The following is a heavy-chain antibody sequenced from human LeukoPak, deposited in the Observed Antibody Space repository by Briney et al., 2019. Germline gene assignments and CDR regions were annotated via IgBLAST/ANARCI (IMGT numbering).Heavy chain of an antibody. Sequence: GGSLRLSCAASGFTFSNDWMSWVRQAPGKGLEWMASIKGDGSDKYYVDSVKGRFTISRDNAKNSMYLQMNSLRAEDTAVYYCVRDPETKRGRDGLDYWGPGTLVIVSS. D-gene: IGHD1-14*01. J-gene: IGHJ4*02. CDR1: GFTFSNDW. V-gene: IGHV3-7*01. CDR2: IKGDGSDK. CDR3: VRDPETKRGRDGLDY.